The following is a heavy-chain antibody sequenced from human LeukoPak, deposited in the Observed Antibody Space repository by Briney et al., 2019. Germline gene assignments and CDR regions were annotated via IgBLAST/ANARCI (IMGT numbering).Heavy chain of an antibody. CDR2: INPSGGST. CDR3: ARGTRILSGSYSN. D-gene: IGHD1-26*01. Sequence: ASVKVSCKASGCTFTNYYMHWVRQAPGQGLEWMGVINPSGGSTSYAQRFQGRVTMTRGTSTSTVYMELSSLRSEDTAVYYCARGTRILSGSYSNWGQGTLVTVSS. CDR1: GCTFTNYY. V-gene: IGHV1-46*01. J-gene: IGHJ4*02.